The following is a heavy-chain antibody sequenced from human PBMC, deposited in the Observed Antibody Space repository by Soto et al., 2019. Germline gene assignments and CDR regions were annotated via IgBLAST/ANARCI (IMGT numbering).Heavy chain of an antibody. CDR1: GGTFISYA. J-gene: IGHJ6*02. Sequence: SVKVSCKASGGTFISYAFSWVRQAPGQGLEWMGGIIPIFGTANYAQKFQGRVTITADKSTSTAYMELSSLRSEDTAVYFCARERAAAGNNYYYYYGMDVWGQGTTVTVSS. CDR2: IIPIFGTA. V-gene: IGHV1-69*06. D-gene: IGHD6-13*01. CDR3: ARERAAAGNNYYYYYGMDV.